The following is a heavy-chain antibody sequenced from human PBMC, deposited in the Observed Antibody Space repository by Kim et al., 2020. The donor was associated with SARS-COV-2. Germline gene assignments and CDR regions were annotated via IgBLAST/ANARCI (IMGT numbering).Heavy chain of an antibody. J-gene: IGHJ4*02. V-gene: IGHV6-1*01. D-gene: IGHD1-26*01. CDR3: ARAGYSTTRTFDN. Sequence: YAVSVKSRIYINPDTAKNQLSLQLNTVTPEDTAVYYCARAGYSTTRTFDNWGQGTLVTVSA.